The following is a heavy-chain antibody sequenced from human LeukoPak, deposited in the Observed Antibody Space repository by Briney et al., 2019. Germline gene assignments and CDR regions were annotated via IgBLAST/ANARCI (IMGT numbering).Heavy chain of an antibody. D-gene: IGHD3-10*01. J-gene: IGHJ4*02. CDR3: ARDYMYYYGSGTYFPIFDY. V-gene: IGHV3-7*04. CDR1: GFTFITYY. CDR2: IKQDGSEK. Sequence: GGSLRLSCAASGFTFITYYMSWVRQAPGKGLEWVADIKQDGSEKYYVDSVKGRFTISRDNAKNSLYLQMNSLRAEDTAVYYCARDYMYYYGSGTYFPIFDYWGQGTLVTVSS.